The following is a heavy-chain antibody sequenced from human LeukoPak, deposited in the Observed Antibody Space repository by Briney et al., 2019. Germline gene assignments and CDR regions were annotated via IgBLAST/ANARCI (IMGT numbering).Heavy chain of an antibody. CDR1: GYTFSSSW. D-gene: IGHD6-19*01. CDR3: ARDRGWYHADS. V-gene: IGHV3-7*01. CDR2: TKGDGGWK. J-gene: IGHJ4*02. Sequence: GGALRLSCADPGYTFSSSWRCWARERLGEGLGWVAHTKGDGGWKHSAVSVWGRYSISRDKAKNSLYLQMNSLRPEDTAVYYCARDRGWYHADSWGQGTLVTVSS.